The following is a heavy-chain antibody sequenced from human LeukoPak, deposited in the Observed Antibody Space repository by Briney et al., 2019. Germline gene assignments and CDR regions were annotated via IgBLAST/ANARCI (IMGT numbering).Heavy chain of an antibody. V-gene: IGHV4-38-2*02. Sequence: PSETLSLTCTVSGYSISSGYYWGWIRQPPGKGLEWIGSIYHSGSTYYNPSLKSRVTISVDTSKNQFSLKLSSVTAADTAVYYCARGPMTTVTPNWGQGTLVTVSS. CDR3: ARGPMTTVTPN. CDR1: GYSISSGYY. D-gene: IGHD4-17*01. CDR2: IYHSGST. J-gene: IGHJ4*02.